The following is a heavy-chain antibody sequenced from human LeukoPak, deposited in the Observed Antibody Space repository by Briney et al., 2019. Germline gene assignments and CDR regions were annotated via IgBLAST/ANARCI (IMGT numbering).Heavy chain of an antibody. CDR1: GGSISTSRHY. J-gene: IGHJ4*02. Sequence: SETLSLTCTVSGGSISTSRHYWGWVRQPPGKGVEWLGSMYYSGRTYYAPSLKSRVTISVDTYKSQFSLKLSSVTAADTAVYYCATTVTTRYYFDYWGQGILVTVSS. CDR3: ATTVTTRYYFDY. D-gene: IGHD4-17*01. V-gene: IGHV4-39*01. CDR2: MYYSGRT.